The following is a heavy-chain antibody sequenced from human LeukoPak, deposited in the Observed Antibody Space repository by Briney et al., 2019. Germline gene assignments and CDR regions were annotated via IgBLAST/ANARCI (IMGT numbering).Heavy chain of an antibody. Sequence: SETLSLTCTVSDDSISSYYWSWIRQPPGKGLEWIAYIYYIGSSSYNPSLKSRVTISVDSSKNQFSLKLSSVTAADTAVYYCARHSGSGWPYYFDFWGQGTLVTVSS. CDR2: IYYIGSS. CDR3: ARHSGSGWPYYFDF. V-gene: IGHV4-59*08. J-gene: IGHJ4*02. D-gene: IGHD6-19*01. CDR1: DDSISSYY.